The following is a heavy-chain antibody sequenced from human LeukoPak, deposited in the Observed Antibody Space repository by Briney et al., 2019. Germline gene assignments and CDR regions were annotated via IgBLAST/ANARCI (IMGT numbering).Heavy chain of an antibody. D-gene: IGHD4-17*01. CDR2: INAGNGNT. Sequence: GASVKVSCKASGYTFTSYAMHWVRQAPGQRLEWMGWINAGNGNTKYSQKFQGRVTITRDTSASTAYMELSSLRSEDTAVYYCAREGTPGGAPYGYYYYGMDVWGKGTTVTVSS. CDR1: GYTFTSYA. CDR3: AREGTPGGAPYGYYYYGMDV. J-gene: IGHJ6*04. V-gene: IGHV1-3*01.